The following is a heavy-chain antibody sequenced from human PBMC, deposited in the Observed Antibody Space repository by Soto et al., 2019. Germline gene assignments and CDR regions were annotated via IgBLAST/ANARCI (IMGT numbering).Heavy chain of an antibody. Sequence: SETLSLTCSVSGASVTTDSFFWSWVRQHPGKGLEWIGYISHTGSAFYNPSLKNRVSISIDTSTDKFSLRLSSLTAADTAVYYCARWELRDFDSWGPGNLVTVSS. CDR2: ISHTGSA. J-gene: IGHJ4*01. CDR1: GASVTTDSFF. D-gene: IGHD1-7*01. V-gene: IGHV4-31*03. CDR3: ARWELRDFDS.